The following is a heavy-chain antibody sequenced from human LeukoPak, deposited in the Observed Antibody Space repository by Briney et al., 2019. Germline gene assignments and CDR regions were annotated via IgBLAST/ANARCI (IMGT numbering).Heavy chain of an antibody. CDR3: ARPRHDIVVVPAAMNRNYYYYYGMDV. Sequence: GASVKVSCKASGGTFSSYAISWVRQAPGQGLEWMGRIIPILGIANYAQKFQGRVTITADKSTSTAYMELSSLRSEDTAVYYCARPRHDIVVVPAAMNRNYYYYYGMDVWGQGTTVTVSS. CDR1: GGTFSSYA. CDR2: IIPILGIA. V-gene: IGHV1-69*04. D-gene: IGHD2-2*01. J-gene: IGHJ6*02.